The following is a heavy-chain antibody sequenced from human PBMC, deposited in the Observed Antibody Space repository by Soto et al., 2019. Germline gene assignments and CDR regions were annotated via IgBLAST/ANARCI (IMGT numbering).Heavy chain of an antibody. D-gene: IGHD5-18*01. Sequence: QVQLVQSGAEVKKPGASVKVSCKASGYTFTSYGISWVRQAPGQGLEWMGWISAHNGNTKYAQKLQGRVTMTTDTPTSTAAMELRSLRSDDTAVYYCARDLSYGLCDYWGQGTLVTVSS. CDR1: GYTFTSYG. CDR2: ISAHNGNT. CDR3: ARDLSYGLCDY. V-gene: IGHV1-18*01. J-gene: IGHJ4*02.